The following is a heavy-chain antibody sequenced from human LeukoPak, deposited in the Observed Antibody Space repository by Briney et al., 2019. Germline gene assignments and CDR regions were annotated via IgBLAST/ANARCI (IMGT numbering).Heavy chain of an antibody. CDR2: INTNTGNP. CDR1: GYTFTSYA. Sequence: ASVKVSCKASGYTFTSYAMNWVRQAPGQGLEWMGWINTNTGNPTYAQGFTGRFVFPLDTSVSTAYLQISSPKAEDTAVYYCARGGYSGYWGAAFDIWGQGTMVTVSS. J-gene: IGHJ3*02. CDR3: ARGGYSGYWGAAFDI. D-gene: IGHD5-12*01. V-gene: IGHV7-4-1*02.